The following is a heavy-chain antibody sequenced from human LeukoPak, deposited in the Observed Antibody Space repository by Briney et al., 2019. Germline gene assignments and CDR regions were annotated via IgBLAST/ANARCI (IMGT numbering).Heavy chain of an antibody. CDR2: ISYDGSNK. D-gene: IGHD5-18*01. CDR1: GFTFSSYG. Sequence: PGGSLRLSCAASGFTFSSYGMHWVRQAPGKGLEWVAVISYDGSNKYYADSVKGRFTISRDNSKNTLYLQMNSLRAEDTAVYYCAKDRGDTAMVFYDFDYWGQGTLVTVSS. CDR3: AKDRGDTAMVFYDFDY. J-gene: IGHJ4*02. V-gene: IGHV3-30*18.